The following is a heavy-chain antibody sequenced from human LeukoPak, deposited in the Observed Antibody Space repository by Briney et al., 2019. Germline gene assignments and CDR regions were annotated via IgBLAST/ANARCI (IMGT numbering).Heavy chain of an antibody. Sequence: GGPLRLSCAASGFTFRRHWMHWLRQAPGKGLVWVSRINTDGSSTTYADSVKGRFTISRDNAKNTLYLQMNSLSAEDTAVYYCARGYSSSYRIDYWGQGTLVTVSS. D-gene: IGHD6-6*01. CDR2: INTDGSST. V-gene: IGHV3-74*01. J-gene: IGHJ4*02. CDR1: GFTFRRHW. CDR3: ARGYSSSYRIDY.